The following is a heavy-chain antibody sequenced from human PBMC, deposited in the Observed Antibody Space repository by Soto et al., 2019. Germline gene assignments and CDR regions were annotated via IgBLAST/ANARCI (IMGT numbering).Heavy chain of an antibody. CDR1: GFTFSNAR. J-gene: IGHJ4*02. D-gene: IGHD3-3*01. Sequence: GGSLRLSCAASGFTFSNARMSWVRQAPGKGLEWVGRIKSKTDGGTTDYAAPVKGRFTISRDDSKNTLYLQMNSLKTEDTAVYYCTTISHDFWSGQSGPDYWGQGTLVTVSS. CDR3: TTISHDFWSGQSGPDY. CDR2: IKSKTDGGTT. V-gene: IGHV3-15*01.